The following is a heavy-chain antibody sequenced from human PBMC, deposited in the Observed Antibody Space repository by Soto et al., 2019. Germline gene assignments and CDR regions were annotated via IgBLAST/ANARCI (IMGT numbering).Heavy chain of an antibody. CDR1: GFTFSSYA. Sequence: GGSLRLSCAASGFTFSSYAMSWVRQAPGKGLEWVSGISGSGGSTDYADSAKGRFTISRDNYKNTLYLQMNSLRAEDTAVYYCAKDEPHVVPAANYWGQGTLVTVSS. CDR2: ISGSGGST. V-gene: IGHV3-23*01. CDR3: AKDEPHVVPAANY. D-gene: IGHD2-2*01. J-gene: IGHJ4*02.